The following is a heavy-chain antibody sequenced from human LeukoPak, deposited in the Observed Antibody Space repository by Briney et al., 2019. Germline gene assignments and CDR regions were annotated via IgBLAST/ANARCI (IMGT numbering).Heavy chain of an antibody. D-gene: IGHD3-3*01. J-gene: IGHJ6*03. CDR3: ARVVEDYDFWSGYNYYYYYMDV. Sequence: SETLSLTCTVSGGSISSGSYYRSWIRQPAGKGRQWFGRIYTSRSTNYNPSLKSRVTISVDTSKNQFSLKLSSVTAADTAVYYCARVVEDYDFWSGYNYYYYYMDVWGKGTTVTVSS. V-gene: IGHV4-61*02. CDR2: IYTSRST. CDR1: GGSISSGSYY.